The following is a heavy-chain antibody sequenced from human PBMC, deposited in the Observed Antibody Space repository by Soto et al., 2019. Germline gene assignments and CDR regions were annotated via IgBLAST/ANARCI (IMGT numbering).Heavy chain of an antibody. Sequence: GRSLRLGCASSGFTFSIYSMNWVGQAPGKGLEWVSSISSSSSYIYYADSVKGRFTISRDNAKNSLYLQMNSLRAEDTAVYYCARECGEYQLLYDYWGQGTLVTVSS. D-gene: IGHD2-2*02. J-gene: IGHJ4*02. V-gene: IGHV3-21*01. CDR3: ARECGEYQLLYDY. CDR2: ISSSSSYI. CDR1: GFTFSIYS.